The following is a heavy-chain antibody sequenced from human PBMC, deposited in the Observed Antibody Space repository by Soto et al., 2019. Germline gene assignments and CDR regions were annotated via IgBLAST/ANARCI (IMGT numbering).Heavy chain of an antibody. D-gene: IGHD3-16*01. CDR2: INHSGST. CDR1: GGSFSGYY. Sequence: PSETLSLTCAVYGGSFSGYYWSWIRQPPGKGLEWIGEINHSGSTNYNPSLKSRVTISVDTSKNQFSLKLSSVTAADTAVYYCARGQVNVWGTYYYYYYDMDVWGQGTTVTVS. CDR3: ARGQVNVWGTYYYYYYDMDV. J-gene: IGHJ6*02. V-gene: IGHV4-34*01.